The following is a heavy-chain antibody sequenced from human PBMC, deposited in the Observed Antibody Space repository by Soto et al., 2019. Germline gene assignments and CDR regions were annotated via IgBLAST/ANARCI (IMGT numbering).Heavy chain of an antibody. CDR2: VNNGGTS. Sequence: PSETLSLTCAAHGGSFRGYYWDWIRQPPGKGLEGIGEVNNGGTSNNNPSLKSRAIISVDTSKNQFSLNLTSVTAEDTPLNFVPSSSCLRAGDLLHGLDGWGQGTTVT. D-gene: IGHD3-10*01. J-gene: IGHJ6*02. V-gene: IGHV4-34*04. CDR3: PSSSCLRAGDLLHGLDG. CDR1: GGSFRGYY.